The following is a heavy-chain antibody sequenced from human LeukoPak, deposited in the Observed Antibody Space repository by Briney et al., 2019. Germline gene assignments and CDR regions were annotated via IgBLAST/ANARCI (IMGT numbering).Heavy chain of an antibody. V-gene: IGHV4-59*12. CDR2: SSYTADS. D-gene: IGHD3-10*01. CDR1: DGSISSFY. J-gene: IGHJ4*02. CDR3: AASSHSGSYRAH. Sequence: PSETLSLTCSLSDGSISSFYLSWIRQPPGKGLEWIGYSSYTADSNYNPSHKSRVTISIDTSKNQFSLRLTSVTASDTAVYYCAASSHSGSYRAHWGQGTLVTVSS.